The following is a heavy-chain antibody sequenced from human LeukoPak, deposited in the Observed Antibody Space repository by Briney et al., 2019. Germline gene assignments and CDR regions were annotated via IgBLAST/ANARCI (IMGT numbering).Heavy chain of an antibody. D-gene: IGHD6-13*01. J-gene: IGHJ4*02. CDR1: GFTFSSSA. CDR2: ISASGGST. CDR3: ARDTIAAAGFDY. V-gene: IGHV3-23*01. Sequence: PGGSLRLSCAASGFTFSSSAMSWVRQVPGKGLEWVSGISASGGSTYYADSVKGRFTISRDNSKNTLYLQMNSLRAEDTAVYYCARDTIAAAGFDYWGQGTLVTVSS.